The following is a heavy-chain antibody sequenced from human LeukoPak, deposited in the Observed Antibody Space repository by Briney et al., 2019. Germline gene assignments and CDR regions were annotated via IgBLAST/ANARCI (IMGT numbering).Heavy chain of an antibody. V-gene: IGHV1-18*01. J-gene: IGHJ3*01. CDR1: GYTFTNYG. CDR3: ARGWRQDAFNF. D-gene: IGHD5-24*01. CDR2: ISTHNGDT. Sequence: ASVKVSCKSSGYTFTNYGITWVRQAPGQGLEWMGWISTHNGDTDYAQKLQGRVTMTIDTSTSTAYMELSSLRSDDTAVYYCARGWRQDAFNFWGQGTMVTVSS.